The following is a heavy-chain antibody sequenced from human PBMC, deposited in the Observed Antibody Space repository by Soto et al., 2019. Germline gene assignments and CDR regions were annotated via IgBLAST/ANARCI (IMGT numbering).Heavy chain of an antibody. CDR1: VFTFISYA. J-gene: IGHJ4*02. D-gene: IGHD3-22*01. CDR2: ISGSGGST. Sequence: VGSLRLSCAASVFTFISYAMSWVRQAPVKRLEWVSAISGSGGSTYYAHSVKGRFTISRDNSKNTLYLQMNSLRAEDTGVYSCAKDYYDSSGPLYWGQRTLVTVS. V-gene: IGHV3-23*01. CDR3: AKDYYDSSGPLY.